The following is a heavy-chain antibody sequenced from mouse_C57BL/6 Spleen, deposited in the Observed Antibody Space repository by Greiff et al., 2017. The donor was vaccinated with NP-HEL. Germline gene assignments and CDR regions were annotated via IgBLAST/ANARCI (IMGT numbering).Heavy chain of an antibody. V-gene: IGHV5-17*01. D-gene: IGHD2-13*01. CDR2: ISSGSSTI. J-gene: IGHJ3*01. Sequence: DVKLVESGGGLVKPGGSLKLSCAASGFTFSDYGMHWVRQAPEKGLEWVAYISSGSSTIYYADTVKGRFTISRDNAKNTLFLQMTSMRSEDTAMYFCARRDGDSFAYWGQGTLVTGSA. CDR1: GFTFSDYG. CDR3: ARRDGDSFAY.